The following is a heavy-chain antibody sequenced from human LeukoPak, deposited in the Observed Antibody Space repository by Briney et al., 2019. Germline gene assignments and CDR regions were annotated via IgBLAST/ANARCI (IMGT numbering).Heavy chain of an antibody. CDR1: GFTFTTYP. Sequence: GGSLRLSCEPSGFTFTTYPMSWVRQAPGKGREWVSTFSGSGGRTDYADSVKGRFTISRDNSKNTLSLQMNSLRAEDTAVYYCAKVTSSYNYFDFWGQGSLVTVSS. J-gene: IGHJ4*02. CDR2: FSGSGGRT. V-gene: IGHV3-23*01. D-gene: IGHD2-2*01. CDR3: AKVTSSYNYFDF.